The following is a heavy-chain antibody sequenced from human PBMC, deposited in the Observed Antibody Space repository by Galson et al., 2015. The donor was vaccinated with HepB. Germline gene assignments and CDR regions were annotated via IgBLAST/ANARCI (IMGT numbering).Heavy chain of an antibody. V-gene: IGHV3-49*04. CDR1: GFTFGDYA. J-gene: IGHJ4*02. D-gene: IGHD4-23*01. CDR2: IRSKAYGGTT. CDR3: TRDYGGVNDY. Sequence: SLRLSCAASGFTFGDYAMNWVRQAPGKGLEWVGFIRSKAYGGTTEYAASVKGRFTISRDDSKSIAYLQMNSLKTEDTAVYYCTRDYGGVNDYWGQGTLVTVSS.